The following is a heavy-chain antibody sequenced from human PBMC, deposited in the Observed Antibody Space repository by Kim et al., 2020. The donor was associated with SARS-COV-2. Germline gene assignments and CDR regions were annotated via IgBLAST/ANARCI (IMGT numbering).Heavy chain of an antibody. J-gene: IGHJ3*02. V-gene: IGHV4-39*07. CDR2: IYYSGST. CDR1: GGSISSSSYY. CDR3: ARVRGVVAFDI. Sequence: SETLSLTCTVSGGSISSSSYYWGWIRQPPGKGLEWIGSIYYSGSTYYNPSLKSRVTISVDTSKNQFSLKLSSVTAADTAVYYCARVRGVVAFDIWGQGT. D-gene: IGHD2-15*01.